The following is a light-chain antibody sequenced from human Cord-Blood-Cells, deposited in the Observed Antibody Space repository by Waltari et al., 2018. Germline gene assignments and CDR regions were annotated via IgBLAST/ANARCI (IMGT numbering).Light chain of an antibody. Sequence: QSALTQPASVSGSPGQSITISCTGTSSDVGGYNYVSWYQQHPGKAPKLMIYDVSNRPSGVSNRCPGSKSGNTASLTISGLQAEDEADYYCSSYTSSSTYWVFGGGTKLTVL. J-gene: IGLJ3*02. V-gene: IGLV2-14*03. CDR3: SSYTSSSTYWV. CDR2: DVS. CDR1: SSDVGGYNY.